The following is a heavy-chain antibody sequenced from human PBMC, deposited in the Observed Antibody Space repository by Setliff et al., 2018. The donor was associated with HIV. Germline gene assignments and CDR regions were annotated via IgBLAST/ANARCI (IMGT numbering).Heavy chain of an antibody. Sequence: GASVKVSCRASGYRFTGDYIHWVRQAPGQGLEWMGWVNPISGVTNDAQKFQGRVTMTRDTSISTAYMELTSLRLDDTAIYYCARGRDYHGSGIYWAKDVWGQGTTVTVSS. CDR2: VNPISGVT. D-gene: IGHD3-10*01. J-gene: IGHJ6*02. V-gene: IGHV1-2*02. CDR3: ARGRDYHGSGIYWAKDV. CDR1: GYRFTGDY.